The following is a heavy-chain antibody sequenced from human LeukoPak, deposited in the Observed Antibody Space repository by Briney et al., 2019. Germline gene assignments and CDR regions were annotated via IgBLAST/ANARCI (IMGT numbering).Heavy chain of an antibody. D-gene: IGHD2-2*01. J-gene: IGHJ4*02. CDR2: ISYDGSNK. CDR1: GFTFSSYA. Sequence: GGPLRLSFSVPGFTFSSYAMHWVRKAPGKGLEWLAVISYDGSNKYYKDSVKGRFTISRDNSKNMLYLHMNSLRVEETDVYYCARDRHRGVVREATWFDYWGQGALVTVSS. V-gene: IGHV3-30-3*01. CDR3: ARDRHRGVVREATWFDY.